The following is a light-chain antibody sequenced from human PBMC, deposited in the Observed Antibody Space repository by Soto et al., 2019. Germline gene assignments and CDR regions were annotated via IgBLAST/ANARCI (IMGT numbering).Light chain of an antibody. J-gene: IGKJ5*01. V-gene: IGKV3-11*01. CDR1: QSVSSS. Sequence: EIVLTQTPATLSLSPGERATLSCRASQSVSSSLAWYQQKPGQAPRLLIYDASNRATGIPARFSGSGSGTDFTLTISSLEPDDFAVYYCQQRSNWPLITFGQGTRLEIK. CDR2: DAS. CDR3: QQRSNWPLIT.